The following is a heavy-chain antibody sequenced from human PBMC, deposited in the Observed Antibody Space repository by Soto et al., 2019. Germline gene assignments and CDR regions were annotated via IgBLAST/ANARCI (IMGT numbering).Heavy chain of an antibody. CDR1: GFIFNSFN. D-gene: IGHD5-12*01. Sequence: EVQLVESGGGLVKPGESLRLSCAASGFIFNSFNMNWVRQAPGKGLEWVSSISSSSRFIYYADSVKGRFTISRDNSKDSLYLQMNSLRAEDTAVYYCARDRGIVAAPGYGGQGTLVTVSS. V-gene: IGHV3-21*01. CDR2: ISSSSRFI. J-gene: IGHJ4*02. CDR3: ARDRGIVAAPGY.